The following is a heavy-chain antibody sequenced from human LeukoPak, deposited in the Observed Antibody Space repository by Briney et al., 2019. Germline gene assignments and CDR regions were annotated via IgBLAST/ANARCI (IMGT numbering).Heavy chain of an antibody. CDR3: ARARGYSYGYPDY. D-gene: IGHD5-18*01. CDR1: GGSISSSSYY. J-gene: IGHJ4*02. Sequence: SETLSLTCTVSGGSISSSSYYWGWIRQPPGKGLEWIGSIYYSGSTYYNPSLKSRVTISVDTSKNQFSLKLSSVTAADTAVYYCARARGYSYGYPDYWGQGTLVTVSS. V-gene: IGHV4-39*07. CDR2: IYYSGST.